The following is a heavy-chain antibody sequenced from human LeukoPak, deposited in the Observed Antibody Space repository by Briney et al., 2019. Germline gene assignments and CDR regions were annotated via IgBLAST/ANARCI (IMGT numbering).Heavy chain of an antibody. D-gene: IGHD1-1*01. J-gene: IGHJ6*02. Sequence: SVKVSCKASGGTFSSYAISWVRQAPGQGLEWMGRIIPILGIANYAQKFQGRVTITADKSTSTAYMELSSLRSEDTAVYYCASLFEIERGAYYYGMDVWGQGTTVTVSS. V-gene: IGHV1-69*04. CDR1: GGTFSSYA. CDR2: IIPILGIA. CDR3: ASLFEIERGAYYYGMDV.